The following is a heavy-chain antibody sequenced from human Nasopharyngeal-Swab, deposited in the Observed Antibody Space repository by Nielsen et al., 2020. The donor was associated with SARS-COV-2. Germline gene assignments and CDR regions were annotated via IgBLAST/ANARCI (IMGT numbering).Heavy chain of an antibody. CDR1: GFTFSSYG. CDR3: ARDRVPYDSSGYSHGYYGMDV. Sequence: GESLKISCAASGFTFSSYGMHWVRQAPGKGPEWVAVIWYDGSNKYYADSVKGRFTISRDNSKNTLYLQMNSLRAEDTAVYYCARDRVPYDSSGYSHGYYGMDVWGQGTTVTVSS. J-gene: IGHJ6*02. CDR2: IWYDGSNK. V-gene: IGHV3-33*01. D-gene: IGHD3-22*01.